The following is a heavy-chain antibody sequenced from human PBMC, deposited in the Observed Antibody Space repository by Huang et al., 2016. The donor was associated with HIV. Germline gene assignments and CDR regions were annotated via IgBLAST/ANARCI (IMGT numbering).Heavy chain of an antibody. CDR2: ISTLFGST. J-gene: IGHJ4*02. CDR3: ARDHPTSVTTFAPFQY. D-gene: IGHD4-17*01. Sequence: QVQLVQSGAEVKKPGSSVKVSCKASGGTFSSFAISWVRQAPGQGLEWMGGISTLFGSTNYAQKCQGRVTITADEATSTAFMELSSLRSEDTAVYFCARDHPTSVTTFAPFQYWGQGTLVSVSS. CDR1: GGTFSSFA. V-gene: IGHV1-69*13.